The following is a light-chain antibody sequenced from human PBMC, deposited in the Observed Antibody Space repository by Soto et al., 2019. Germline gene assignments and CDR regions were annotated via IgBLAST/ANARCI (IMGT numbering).Light chain of an antibody. J-gene: IGLJ1*01. CDR1: SSDVGGYNY. CDR3: RSYRSSRAVYV. Sequence: QSALTQPVSVSGTPGQSITLSCTGTSSDVGGYNYVSWYQQHPGKAPKLLIYDFTNRTTGVSNRFSGSKSGNTASLTISGLQAANEADYYCRSYRSSRAVYVFGPGTKVTVL. V-gene: IGLV2-14*03. CDR2: DFT.